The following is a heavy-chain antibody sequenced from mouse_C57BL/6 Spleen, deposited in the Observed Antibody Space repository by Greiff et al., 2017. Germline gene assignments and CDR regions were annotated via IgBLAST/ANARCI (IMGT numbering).Heavy chain of an antibody. CDR3: ARGTQAMDY. V-gene: IGHV1-69*01. CDR1: GYTFTSYW. CDR2: IDPSDSYT. J-gene: IGHJ4*01. Sequence: QVQLQQPGAELVMPGASVKLSCKASGYTFTSYWMHWVKQRPGQGLEWIGEIDPSDSYTNYNQKFKSKSTLTVDKSSSTAYMQLSSLTSEDSAVYYCARGTQAMDYWGQGTSVTVSS. D-gene: IGHD3-3*01.